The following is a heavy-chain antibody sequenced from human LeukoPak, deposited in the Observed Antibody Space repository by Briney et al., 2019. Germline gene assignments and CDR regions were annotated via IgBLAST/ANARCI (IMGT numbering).Heavy chain of an antibody. CDR1: GFTFSSYD. D-gene: IGHD6-13*01. V-gene: IGHV3-13*01. CDR2: IGTAGDT. J-gene: IGHJ4*02. CDR3: ARAGMQQQLPDY. Sequence: PGGSLRPSCAASGFTFSSYDMHWVRQATGKGLEWVSAIGTAGDTYYPGSVKGRFTISRENAKNSLYLQMNSLRAGDTAVYYCARAGMQQQLPDYWGQGTLVTVSS.